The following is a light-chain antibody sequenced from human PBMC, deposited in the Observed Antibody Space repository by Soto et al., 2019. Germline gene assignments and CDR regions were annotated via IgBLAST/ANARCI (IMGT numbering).Light chain of an antibody. CDR3: SSYTTSGTPV. J-gene: IGLJ3*02. Sequence: QSALTQPASVSGSPGQTITISCTGTSSYVGGYNYLSWYQQHPGKAPKVMIYDVSNRPSGVSNRFSGSKSGNTASLTISGLQAEDEADYFCSSYTTSGTPVFGGGTQLTVL. V-gene: IGLV2-14*01. CDR2: DVS. CDR1: SSYVGGYNY.